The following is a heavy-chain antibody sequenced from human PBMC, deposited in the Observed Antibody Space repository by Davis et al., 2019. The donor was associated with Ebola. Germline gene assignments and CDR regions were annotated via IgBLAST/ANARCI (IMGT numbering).Heavy chain of an antibody. CDR3: ARSGVYYYDSSGYPRWFDP. Sequence: ASVKVSCKASGYTFTSYGISWVRQAPGQGLEWMGWISAYNGNTNYAQKLQGRVTMTTDTSTSTAYMELRSLRSDDTAVYYCARSGVYYYDSSGYPRWFDPWGQGTLVTVSS. CDR1: GYTFTSYG. D-gene: IGHD3-22*01. CDR2: ISAYNGNT. J-gene: IGHJ5*02. V-gene: IGHV1-18*01.